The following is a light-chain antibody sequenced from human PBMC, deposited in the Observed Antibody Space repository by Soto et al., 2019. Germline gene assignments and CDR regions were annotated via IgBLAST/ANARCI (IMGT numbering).Light chain of an antibody. CDR1: QGIRTW. V-gene: IGKV1-12*01. Sequence: DIQMTQSPSSVSASVGDRVAITCRASQGIRTWLAWYQQKPGKAPKVLIYAASSLQSGVPSRFSGSGSGTDFTLTLSSLQPEDSATYFCQQSDHSPMYTFGQGTDLKIK. CDR2: AAS. J-gene: IGKJ2*01. CDR3: QQSDHSPMYT.